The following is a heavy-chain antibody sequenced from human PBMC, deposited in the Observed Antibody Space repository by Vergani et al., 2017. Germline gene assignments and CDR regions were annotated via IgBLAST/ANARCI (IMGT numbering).Heavy chain of an antibody. Sequence: QVPLQESGPGLVNPSETLSLTCSVSGGSITNYYWSWIRQAAGKGLEWIGRVSFSGSTDSNASLRSRVTMSIDTSTNQFSLKLTSVTAADTAIYYCARGTPIIDYWGQGSLVTVSS. CDR3: ARGTPIIDY. CDR2: VSFSGST. CDR1: GGSITNYY. J-gene: IGHJ4*02. D-gene: IGHD5-24*01. V-gene: IGHV4-4*07.